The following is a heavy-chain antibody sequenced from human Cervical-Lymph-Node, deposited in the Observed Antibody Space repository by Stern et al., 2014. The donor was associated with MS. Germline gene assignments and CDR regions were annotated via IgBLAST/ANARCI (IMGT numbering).Heavy chain of an antibody. V-gene: IGHV1-69*01. D-gene: IGHD3-22*01. CDR1: GGTFSNYA. Sequence: QVQLVQSGAEVKKHGSSVTVSCKASGGTFSNYAITWFRQAPGRGLEWMGDTNPLFGTTNYAQKFQGRVTMTAHESTATAYMELSGLRSEDTAVYYCAGDRHSSGFDHWGQGTLVTVSS. CDR3: AGDRHSSGFDH. CDR2: TNPLFGTT. J-gene: IGHJ4*02.